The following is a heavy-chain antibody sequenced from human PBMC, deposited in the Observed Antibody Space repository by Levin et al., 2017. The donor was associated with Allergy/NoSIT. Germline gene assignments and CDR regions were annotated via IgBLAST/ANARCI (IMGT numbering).Heavy chain of an antibody. D-gene: IGHD6-6*01. J-gene: IGHJ4*02. CDR2: ISPYNGNT. CDR3: ARDYKYSSSSGFGY. CDR1: GYMFTSHG. V-gene: IGHV1-18*01. Sequence: PWASVKVSCKASGYMFTSHGINWVRQAPGQGLEWMGWISPYNGNTNYAQKFQGRVTMTTEKSTNTVYMDLRSLKSDETAIYYCARDYKYSSSSGFGYWGQGTLITVSS.